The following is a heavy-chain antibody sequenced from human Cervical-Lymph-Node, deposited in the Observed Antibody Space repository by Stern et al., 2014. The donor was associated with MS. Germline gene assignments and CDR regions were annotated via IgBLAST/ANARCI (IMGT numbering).Heavy chain of an antibody. CDR3: AKDTGSYTAYDFDH. V-gene: IGHV1-2*02. J-gene: IGHJ4*02. CDR1: GYTFSDYY. D-gene: IGHD5-12*01. Sequence: VQLVESGAAVKKPGASVKVSCKASGYTFSDYYIHWVRQAPGQGLEWMGWINPYTAGTNYAQKFQGRVTMTRDTSISTAYMDLTSLRSDDSAVYYCAKDTGSYTAYDFDHWGQGTLITVSS. CDR2: INPYTAGT.